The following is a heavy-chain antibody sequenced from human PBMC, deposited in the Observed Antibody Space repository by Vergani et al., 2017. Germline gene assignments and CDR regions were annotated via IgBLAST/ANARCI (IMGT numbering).Heavy chain of an antibody. CDR1: EFTFSNYA. D-gene: IGHD4-17*01. V-gene: IGHV3-23*01. CDR3: AKSAFSDYSSLHHFYYMDV. Sequence: EVQLLESGGGLVQPGGSLRLTCAASEFTFSNYAMNWVRQAPGKGLEWVSGISGSGVSAYYTDSVKGRFTISRDNSKNTLYLQMNSLRAEDTAVYYCAKSAFSDYSSLHHFYYMDVWGKGTTVTVSS. CDR2: ISGSGVSA. J-gene: IGHJ6*03.